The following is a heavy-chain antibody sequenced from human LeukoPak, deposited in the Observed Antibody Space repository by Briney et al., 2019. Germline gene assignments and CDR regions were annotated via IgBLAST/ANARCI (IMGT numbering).Heavy chain of an antibody. CDR1: GGSFSGYY. CDR3: ARGRGGDYYYYYMDV. Sequence: PSETLSLTCAVYGGSFSGYYWSWIRQPPGKGLEWIGEINHSGSTTYNPSLKSRVTISVDTSKNQFSLNLSSVTAADTAVYYRARGRGGDYYYYYMDVWGKGTTVTVSS. CDR2: INHSGST. J-gene: IGHJ6*03. V-gene: IGHV4-34*01. D-gene: IGHD3-10*01.